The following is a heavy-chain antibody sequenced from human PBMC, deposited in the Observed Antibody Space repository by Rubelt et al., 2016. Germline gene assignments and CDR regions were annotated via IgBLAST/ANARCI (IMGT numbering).Heavy chain of an antibody. CDR1: GFTFSSHA. CDR3: AKDPIAGAVAGRGGDY. Sequence: EVQLLESGGDLVQPGGSLRLSCAASGFTFSSHAMSWVRQAPGKGLEWVSIISGSGGSTYYADSVTGRFTISRDNSKNTLYLQMKSRTVEDTAVYYCAKDPIAGAVAGRGGDYWGQGTLVIVSS. D-gene: IGHD6-19*01. J-gene: IGHJ4*02. CDR2: ISGSGGST. V-gene: IGHV3-23*01.